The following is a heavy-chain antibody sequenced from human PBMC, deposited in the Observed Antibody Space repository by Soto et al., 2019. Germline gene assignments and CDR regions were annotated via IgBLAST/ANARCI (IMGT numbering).Heavy chain of an antibody. CDR3: ARAHYGGNSEYYYYYGMDV. V-gene: IGHV4-30-4*01. J-gene: IGHJ6*02. CDR1: GGSISSGDYY. Sequence: PSETLSLTCTVSGGSISSGDYYWSWIRQPPGKGLEWIGYIYNSGSTYYNPSLKSRVTISVDTSKNQFSLKLSSVTAADTAVYYCARAHYGGNSEYYYYYGMDVWGQGTTVTVSS. D-gene: IGHD4-17*01. CDR2: IYNSGST.